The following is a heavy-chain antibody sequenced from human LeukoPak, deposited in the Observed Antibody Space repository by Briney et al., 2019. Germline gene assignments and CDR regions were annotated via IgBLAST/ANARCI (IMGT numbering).Heavy chain of an antibody. D-gene: IGHD5-18*01. CDR1: GFTFSSYW. CDR3: ARHGYSYGSVDY. J-gene: IGHJ4*02. Sequence: GGSLRLSCAASGFTFSSYWMHWVRQAPGKGLEWVSSISSSSSYIYYADSVKGRFTTSRDNAKNSLYLQMNSLRAEDTAVYYCARHGYSYGSVDYWGQGTLVTVSS. V-gene: IGHV3-21*01. CDR2: ISSSSSYI.